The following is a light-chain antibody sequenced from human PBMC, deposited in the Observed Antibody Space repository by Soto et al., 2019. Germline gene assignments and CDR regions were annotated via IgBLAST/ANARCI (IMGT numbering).Light chain of an antibody. V-gene: IGKV3-15*01. CDR1: QSVRSN. CDR2: GAS. Sequence: EIVMTQSPATLSVSPGERATLSCRASQSVRSNLAWYQQKLGQAPRLLIYGASTRATGIPARFSGSGSGTECTLTISSLQSEDFAIFYCQQYNDWPRTFGQGTKL. J-gene: IGKJ2*01. CDR3: QQYNDWPRT.